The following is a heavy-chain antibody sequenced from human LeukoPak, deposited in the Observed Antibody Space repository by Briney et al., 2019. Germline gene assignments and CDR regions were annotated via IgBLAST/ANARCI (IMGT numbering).Heavy chain of an antibody. CDR1: GYSISSGYY. D-gene: IGHD6-13*01. CDR3: ARDNSIAAAGMDY. J-gene: IGHJ4*02. V-gene: IGHV4-38-2*02. Sequence: PSETLSLTCTVSGYSISSGYYWGWIRQPPGKGLEWIGGIYHSGSTYYNPSLKSRVTISVDTSKNQFSLKLSSVTAADTAVYYCARDNSIAAAGMDYWGQGTLVTVSS. CDR2: IYHSGST.